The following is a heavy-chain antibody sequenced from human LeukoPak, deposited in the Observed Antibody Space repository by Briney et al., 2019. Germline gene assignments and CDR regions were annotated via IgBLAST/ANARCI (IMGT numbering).Heavy chain of an antibody. J-gene: IGHJ6*03. V-gene: IGHV3-33*01. CDR3: ARGVSSNLEDHHYMDV. CDR2: VWHDGSQK. D-gene: IGHD6-13*01. CDR1: GFSFSTYG. Sequence: GGSLRLSCVASGFSFSTYGMHWVGQAPGKGLEGVAVVWHDGSQKYYTDSVRGRFTISRDNSKNTVYLQLNSLRAADTSVYYCARGVSSNLEDHHYMDVWGTGTTVTVSS.